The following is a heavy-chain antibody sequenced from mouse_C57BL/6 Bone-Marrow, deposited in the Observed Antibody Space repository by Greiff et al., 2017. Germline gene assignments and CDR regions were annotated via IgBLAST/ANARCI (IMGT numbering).Heavy chain of an antibody. Sequence: VQLKESGAELVKPGASVKLSCTASGFNIKDYYMHWVKQRTEQGLEWIGRIDPEDGDTKYAPKFQGKATITADTSSNTAYLQLSSLTSEDTAVYYCAGGDYDDAMDYWGQGTSVTVSS. V-gene: IGHV14-2*01. CDR3: AGGDYDDAMDY. CDR2: IDPEDGDT. CDR1: GFNIKDYY. D-gene: IGHD2-4*01. J-gene: IGHJ4*01.